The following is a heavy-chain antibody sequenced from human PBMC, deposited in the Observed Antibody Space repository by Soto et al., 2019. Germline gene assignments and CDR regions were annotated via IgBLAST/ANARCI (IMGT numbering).Heavy chain of an antibody. Sequence: QVQLVQSGAEVKKPGASVKVSCKASGYTFTGYYMHWVRQSPGQGLEWMGWINPNSGGTNYAQKFQGRVTMTRDTSISTAYMELSRLRSDDTAVYYCARAQSSYGSGSYYYYGMDVWGQGTTVTVSS. CDR3: ARAQSSYGSGSYYYYGMDV. J-gene: IGHJ6*02. CDR1: GYTFTGYY. V-gene: IGHV1-2*02. D-gene: IGHD3-10*01. CDR2: INPNSGGT.